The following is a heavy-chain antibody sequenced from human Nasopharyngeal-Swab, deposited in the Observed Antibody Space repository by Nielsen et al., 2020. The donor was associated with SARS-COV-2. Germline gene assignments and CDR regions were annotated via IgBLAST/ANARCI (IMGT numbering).Heavy chain of an antibody. CDR2: LNGDATTV. V-gene: IGHV3-74*01. D-gene: IGHD7-27*01. CDR3: ARAGEYRFDY. CDR1: GFTFSSSW. J-gene: IGHJ4*02. Sequence: ESLKISCSGSGFTFSSSWLHWVRQAPGEGLVWVARLNGDATTVDYADSVKGRFTISRDNAKNTLYLQMNGLRDEDTAIYYCARAGEYRFDYWGQGTLVTVSS.